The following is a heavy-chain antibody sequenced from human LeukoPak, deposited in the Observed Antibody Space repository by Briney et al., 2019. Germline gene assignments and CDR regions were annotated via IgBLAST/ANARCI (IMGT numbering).Heavy chain of an antibody. J-gene: IGHJ4*02. Sequence: ASVKVSCKASGYTFTSYYMHWVRQAPGQGLEWMGIINPSGGSTSYAQKFQGRVTMTRDTSTSTVYMELSSLRSEDTAVYYCARARARRYFDWLLIYCGQGTLVTVSS. CDR3: ARARARRYFDWLLIY. V-gene: IGHV1-46*01. CDR1: GYTFTSYY. D-gene: IGHD3-9*01. CDR2: INPSGGST.